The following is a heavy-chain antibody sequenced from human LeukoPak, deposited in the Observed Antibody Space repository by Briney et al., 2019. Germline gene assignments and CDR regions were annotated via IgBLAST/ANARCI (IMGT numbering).Heavy chain of an antibody. CDR3: ARLWFGELSGGYFDY. D-gene: IGHD3-10*01. J-gene: IGHJ4*02. CDR2: IYYSGST. V-gene: IGHV4-39*01. Sequence: SETLSLTCTVSGGSISSSSYYWGWIRQPPGKGLEWIGSIYYSGSTYYNPSLKSRVTISVDTSKNQFSLKLSSVTAADTAVYYCARLWFGELSGGYFDYWGQGTLVTVSS. CDR1: GGSISSSSYY.